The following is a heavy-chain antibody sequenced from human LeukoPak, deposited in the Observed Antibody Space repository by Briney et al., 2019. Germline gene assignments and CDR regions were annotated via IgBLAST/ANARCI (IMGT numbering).Heavy chain of an antibody. CDR1: GVTLSSYA. J-gene: IGHJ6*02. CDR2: IWYDGSNK. CDR3: ARDYYGMDV. V-gene: IGHV3-33*08. Sequence: GGSLRLSCAASGVTLSSYAMSWARQAPGKGLEWVAVIWYDGSNKYYADSVKGRFTISRDNSKNTLYLQMNSLRAEDTAVYYCARDYYGMDVWGQGTTVTVSS.